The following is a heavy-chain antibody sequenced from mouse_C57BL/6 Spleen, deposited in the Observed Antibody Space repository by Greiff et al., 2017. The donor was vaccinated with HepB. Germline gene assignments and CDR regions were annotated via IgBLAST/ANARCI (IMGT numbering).Heavy chain of an antibody. J-gene: IGHJ2*01. CDR2: IRLKSDNYAT. CDR1: GFTFSNYW. Sequence: EVKLVESGGGLVQPGGSMKLSCVASGFTFSNYWMNWVRQSPEKGLEWFAQIRLKSDNYATHYAESVKGRFTISRDDSKSSVYLQMNNLRAEDTGIYYWTDLLGDYWGQGATLTVSS. CDR3: TDLLGDY. V-gene: IGHV6-3*01. D-gene: IGHD2-1*01.